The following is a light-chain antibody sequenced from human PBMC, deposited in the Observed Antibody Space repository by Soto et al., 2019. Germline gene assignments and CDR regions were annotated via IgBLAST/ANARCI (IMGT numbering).Light chain of an antibody. J-gene: IGKJ1*01. Sequence: EIVLTQSPATLSLSPGERATLSCRASQSVSSYLAWYQQKPGHAPRLLIYDASNRATGIPARFSGSGSGTDFTLTISSLEPEGFAVYYCQQRSNWPRTFGQGTKVDIK. CDR1: QSVSSY. CDR3: QQRSNWPRT. CDR2: DAS. V-gene: IGKV3-11*01.